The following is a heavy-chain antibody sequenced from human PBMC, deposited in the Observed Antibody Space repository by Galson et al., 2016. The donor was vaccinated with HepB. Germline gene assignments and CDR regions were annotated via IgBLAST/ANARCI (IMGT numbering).Heavy chain of an antibody. CDR3: WGYRCGGNCYFRSSIDY. Sequence: SETLSLTCTVSGDSIGSNSYYWGWIRQPPGKGLEWIGSIYSSGSTYYNPSLKSRVTISVDTSKNQFSLKLSSVTAADPAVYYCWGYRCGGNCYFRSSIDYWGQGTLVTVSS. V-gene: IGHV4-39*01. CDR1: GDSIGSNSYY. J-gene: IGHJ4*02. D-gene: IGHD2-15*01. CDR2: IYSSGST.